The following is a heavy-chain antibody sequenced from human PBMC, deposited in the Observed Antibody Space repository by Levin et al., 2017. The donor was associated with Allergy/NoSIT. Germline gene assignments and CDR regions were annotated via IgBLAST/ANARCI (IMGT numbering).Heavy chain of an antibody. D-gene: IGHD3-10*01. J-gene: IGHJ6*02. CDR2: IGSTSATI. Sequence: GGSLRLSCEASGFTFSIYSMNWVRQVPGKGLEWISYIGSTSATIYYADSVKGRFTVSRDNAKGSLYLPMHSLRAEDTAVYYCARDAIGFDYYGMDVWGQGTTVTVSS. CDR3: ARDAIGFDYYGMDV. V-gene: IGHV3-48*01. CDR1: GFTFSIYS.